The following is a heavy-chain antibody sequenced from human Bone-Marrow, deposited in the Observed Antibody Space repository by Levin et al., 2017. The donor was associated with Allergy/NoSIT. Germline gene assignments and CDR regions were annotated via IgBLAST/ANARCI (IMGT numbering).Heavy chain of an antibody. J-gene: IGHJ6*04. CDR3: GGSSGHFYYVIDV. V-gene: IGHV3-23*01. D-gene: IGHD3-22*01. Sequence: PGGSLRLSCAASGFTFRPDAMSWVRQAPGKGLEWVSSISDGGDTKYADSVRGRFTISRDSSKNTLYLQMNRLSAEDTALYYCGGSSGHFYYVIDVWGKGTTVAVSS. CDR2: ISDGGDT. CDR1: GFTFRPDA.